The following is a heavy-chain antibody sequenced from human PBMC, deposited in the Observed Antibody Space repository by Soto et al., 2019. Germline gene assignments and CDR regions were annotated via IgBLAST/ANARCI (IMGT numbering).Heavy chain of an antibody. V-gene: IGHV3-30*03. D-gene: IGHD4-17*01. CDR1: GFTFSSYG. J-gene: IGHJ3*02. CDR3: ARESMTTVTTHAFDI. Sequence: GGSLRLSCAASGFTFSSYGMHWVRQAPGKGLEWVAVISYDGSNKYYADSVKGRFTISRDNSKNTLYLQMNSLRAEDTAVYYCARESMTTVTTHAFDIWGQGTMVTVSS. CDR2: ISYDGSNK.